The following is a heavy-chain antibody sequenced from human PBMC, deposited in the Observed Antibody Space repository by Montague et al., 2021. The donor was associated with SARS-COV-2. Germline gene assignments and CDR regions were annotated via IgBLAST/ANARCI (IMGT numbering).Heavy chain of an antibody. CDR2: IYGDDDK. J-gene: IGHJ4*02. Sequence: PALVKPTQTLTLTCTFSGFSLSTSGVGVGWIRQPPGKALEWLALIYGDDDKRYSPSLKSRLTITRGTSKNQVVLTMTNMDPVDTATFYCAHSNGGSGSYLYFDYWGQGTLVTVSS. CDR1: GFSLSTSGVG. D-gene: IGHD3-10*01. CDR3: AHSNGGSGSYLYFDY. V-gene: IGHV2-5*02.